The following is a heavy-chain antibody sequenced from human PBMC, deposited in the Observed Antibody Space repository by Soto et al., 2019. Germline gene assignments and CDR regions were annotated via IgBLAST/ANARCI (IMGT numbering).Heavy chain of an antibody. J-gene: IGHJ4*02. D-gene: IGHD5-18*01. CDR3: ASGGGYSYGTFDY. Sequence: QVQLQESGPGLVKPSQTLSLTCTVSGGSISSGDYYWSWIRQPPGKGLEWIGYIYYSGSTYYNPSLKSRVTISVDTSKSQFYLKLSSVTAADTAVYYCASGGGYSYGTFDYWGQGTLVTVSS. V-gene: IGHV4-30-4*01. CDR2: IYYSGST. CDR1: GGSISSGDYY.